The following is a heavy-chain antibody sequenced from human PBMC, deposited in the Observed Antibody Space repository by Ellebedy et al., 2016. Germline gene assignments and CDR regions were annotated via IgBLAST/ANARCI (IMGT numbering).Heavy chain of an antibody. V-gene: IGHV3-7*03. CDR1: GFTFSSYW. J-gene: IGHJ3*02. CDR2: IKQDGSEK. Sequence: GGSLRLXXVASGFTFSSYWMSWVRQAPGKGLEWVANIKQDGSEKYYVDSVKGRFTISRDNAKNSLYLQMNSLRAEDTAVYYCASWPSDPDYGDYGENEAFDIWGQGTMVTVSS. D-gene: IGHD4-17*01. CDR3: ASWPSDPDYGDYGENEAFDI.